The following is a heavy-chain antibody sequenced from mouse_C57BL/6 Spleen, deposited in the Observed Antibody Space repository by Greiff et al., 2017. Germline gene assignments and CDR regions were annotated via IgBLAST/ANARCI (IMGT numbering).Heavy chain of an antibody. CDR1: GYNFTEYT. CDR2: FYPGRGSI. V-gene: IGHV1-62-2*01. D-gene: IGHD2-4*01. Sequence: QVQLQQSGAELVKPGASVKLSCTASGYNFTEYTIHWVKQRSGQGLEWIGWFYPGRGSIKYNAKFKDKATLTADKSSSTVYLELSRLTSENSAVYFCARHEDRDYDLFAWWGQGTLVTVSA. J-gene: IGHJ3*01. CDR3: ARHEDRDYDLFAW.